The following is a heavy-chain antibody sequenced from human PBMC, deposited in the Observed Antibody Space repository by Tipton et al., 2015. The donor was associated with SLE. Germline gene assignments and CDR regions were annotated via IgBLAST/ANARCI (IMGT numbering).Heavy chain of an antibody. J-gene: IGHJ4*02. D-gene: IGHD3-10*01. Sequence: TLSLTCAVSGGSISSGGYYWGWMRQAPGKELEWIGSFYHSGNTYYNPSLTSRVTISADTSKNQFPLRLTSVTAADTAIYYCARRGGGYHRTTDYWGQGTLVTVSS. CDR1: GGSISSGGYY. CDR2: FYHSGNT. V-gene: IGHV4-39*06. CDR3: ARRGGGYHRTTDY.